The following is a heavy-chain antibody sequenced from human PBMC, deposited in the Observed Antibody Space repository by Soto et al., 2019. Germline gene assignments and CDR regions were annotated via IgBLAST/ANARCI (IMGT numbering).Heavy chain of an antibody. D-gene: IGHD3-10*01. CDR1: GYTFTSYG. CDR3: ARDAAGRLFYYYYGMGV. V-gene: IGHV1-18*01. J-gene: IGHJ6*02. CDR2: ISAYNGNT. Sequence: ASVKVSCKASGYTFTSYGISWVRQAPGQGLEWMGWISAYNGNTNYAQKLQGRVTMTTDASTSTAYMELRSLRSDDTAVYYCARDAAGRLFYYYYGMGVWGQGTKVTVSS.